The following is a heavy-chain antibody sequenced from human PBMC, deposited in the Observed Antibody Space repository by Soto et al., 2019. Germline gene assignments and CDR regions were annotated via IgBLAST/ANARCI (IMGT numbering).Heavy chain of an antibody. Sequence: QVQLVQSGAEVKKPGASVKVSCKASGYTFTRYNMHWVRQAPGQRLEWMGWINAGNGNTKYSQKFKGTGAITRDTSANTAYMELGSLISEDTAVYYWARPKDYEDCLDYWGQGTLVTVSS. CDR1: GYTFTRYN. V-gene: IGHV1-3*01. D-gene: IGHD3-22*01. CDR3: ARPKDYEDCLDY. J-gene: IGHJ4*02. CDR2: INAGNGNT.